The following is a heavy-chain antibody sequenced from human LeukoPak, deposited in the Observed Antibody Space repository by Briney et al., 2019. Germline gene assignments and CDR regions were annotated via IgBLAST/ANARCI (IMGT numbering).Heavy chain of an antibody. CDR3: TKTDGHSHFFPH. Sequence: GESLRLSCAASGFTFSSYSINWVRQAPGKGLEWVSSISGDLRYISYADSVKGRFTISRDNAKTSVFLQVNGLRAEDTAVYYCTKTDGHSHFFPHWGQGTLVIVSS. V-gene: IGHV3-21*01. D-gene: IGHD3-3*02. CDR2: ISGDLRYI. CDR1: GFTFSSYS. J-gene: IGHJ1*01.